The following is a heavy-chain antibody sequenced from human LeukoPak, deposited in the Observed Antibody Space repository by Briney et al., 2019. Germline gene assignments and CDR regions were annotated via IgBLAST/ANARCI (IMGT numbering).Heavy chain of an antibody. Sequence: NSGESLKISCKGSGYSFTSYWIGWVRQMPGKGLEWMGIIYPGDSDTKYSPSFQGQVTISADKSITTTYLQWNSLKASDTAIYYCARQLDYGGFGAFGIWGQGTMVTVSS. J-gene: IGHJ3*02. CDR3: ARQLDYGGFGAFGI. CDR1: GYSFTSYW. CDR2: IYPGDSDT. D-gene: IGHD4-23*01. V-gene: IGHV5-51*01.